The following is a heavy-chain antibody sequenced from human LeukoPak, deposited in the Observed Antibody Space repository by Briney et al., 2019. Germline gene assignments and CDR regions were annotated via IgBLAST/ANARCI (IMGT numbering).Heavy chain of an antibody. CDR2: ISYDGSNK. CDR1: GFTFSSYA. D-gene: IGHD2-2*01. Sequence: GGSLRLSCAASGFTFSSYAMHWVRQAPGKGLEWVAVISYDGSNKYYADSVKGRFTISRDNSENTLYLQMNSLRAEDTAVYYCARQYQLLYFDYWGQGTLVTVSS. J-gene: IGHJ4*02. CDR3: ARQYQLLYFDY. V-gene: IGHV3-30*01.